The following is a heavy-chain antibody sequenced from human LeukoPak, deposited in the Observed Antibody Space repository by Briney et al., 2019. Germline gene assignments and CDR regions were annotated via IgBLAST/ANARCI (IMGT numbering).Heavy chain of an antibody. CDR2: ISGSGGST. J-gene: IGHJ4*02. CDR1: GFTFSSYA. Sequence: GGSLRLSCAASGFTFSSYAMSWVRQAPGKGLEWVSAISGSGGSTYYAGSVKGRFTISRDNSKNTLYLQMNSLRAEDTAVYYCAKDLGAMVTPDYWGQGTLVTVSS. D-gene: IGHD5-18*01. V-gene: IGHV3-23*01. CDR3: AKDLGAMVTPDY.